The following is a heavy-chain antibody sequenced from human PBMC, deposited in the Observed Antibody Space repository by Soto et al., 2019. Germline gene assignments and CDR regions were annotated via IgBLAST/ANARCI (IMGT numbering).Heavy chain of an antibody. CDR1: VFTFSSYG. J-gene: IGHJ6*02. CDR3: ARDRSVTTPNYGMDV. Sequence: GGSLRLSCAASVFTFSSYGMHWVRQAPGKGLEWVAVISYDGSNKYYADSVKGRFTISRDNAKNSLYLQMNSLRDEDTAVYYCARDRSVTTPNYGMDVWGQGTTVTVSS. CDR2: ISYDGSNK. D-gene: IGHD3-3*01. V-gene: IGHV3-30*03.